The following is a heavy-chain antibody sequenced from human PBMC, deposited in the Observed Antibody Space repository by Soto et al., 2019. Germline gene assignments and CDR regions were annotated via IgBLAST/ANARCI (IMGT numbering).Heavy chain of an antibody. Sequence: PGGSLRLSCAASGFTFSDYYMSWIRQAPGKGLEWVSYISSSGSTIYYADSVKGRFTISRDNSKNTLYLQMNSLRAEDTAVYYCAKDRERDAWYEDYWGQGTLVTVSS. CDR3: AKDRERDAWYEDY. J-gene: IGHJ4*02. V-gene: IGHV3-11*01. CDR2: ISSSGSTI. D-gene: IGHD6-13*01. CDR1: GFTFSDYY.